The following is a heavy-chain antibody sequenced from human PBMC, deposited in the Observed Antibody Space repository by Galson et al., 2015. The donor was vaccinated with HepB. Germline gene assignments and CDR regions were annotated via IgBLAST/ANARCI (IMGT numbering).Heavy chain of an antibody. Sequence: SLRLSCAASGFTFTNYDMDWVRQAPGKGLEWVSGIIPGGTAFYADSVKGRLTISRDNSKNMLYLQMNGLRAEDTAVYYCVKEDDLPGDYAHFHNWGQGTLVTVSS. CDR2: IIPGGTA. CDR1: GFTFTNYD. J-gene: IGHJ1*01. CDR3: VKEDDLPGDYAHFHN. D-gene: IGHD4-17*01. V-gene: IGHV3-23*01.